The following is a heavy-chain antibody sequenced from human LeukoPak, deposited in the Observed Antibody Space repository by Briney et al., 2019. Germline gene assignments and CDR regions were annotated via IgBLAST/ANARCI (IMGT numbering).Heavy chain of an antibody. Sequence: GGSLRLSCAASGFTVSSNYMSWVRQAPGKGLEWVSVIYSGGSTYYADSVKGRFTISRDNSKNTLYLQMNSLRAEDTAVYYCARAVGARAYFDYWGQRTLVTVSS. CDR3: ARAVGARAYFDY. V-gene: IGHV3-66*02. CDR1: GFTVSSNY. CDR2: IYSGGST. D-gene: IGHD1-26*01. J-gene: IGHJ4*02.